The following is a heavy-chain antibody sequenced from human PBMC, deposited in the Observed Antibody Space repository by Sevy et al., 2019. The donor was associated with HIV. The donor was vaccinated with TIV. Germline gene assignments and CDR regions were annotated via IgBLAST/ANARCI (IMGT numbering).Heavy chain of an antibody. J-gene: IGHJ4*02. D-gene: IGHD3-16*01. CDR2: ISYSGEYI. V-gene: IGHV3-21*01. CDR1: GFTFTSYT. Sequence: GGSLRLSCAASGFTFTSYTMNWVRQAPGKGLEWVSAISYSGEYIYYADSVNGRFTISRDNVKNSLYLQMNSLRVEDTAVYYCARDGGGYDPFDYWGQGTLVTVSS. CDR3: ARDGGGYDPFDY.